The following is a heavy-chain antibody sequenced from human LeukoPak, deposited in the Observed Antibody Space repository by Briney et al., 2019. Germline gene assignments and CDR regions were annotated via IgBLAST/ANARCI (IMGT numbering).Heavy chain of an antibody. D-gene: IGHD2/OR15-2a*01. CDR2: IYYSGST. V-gene: IGHV4-59*01. J-gene: IGHJ5*02. CDR3: ASFYEAWFDP. Sequence: SETLSLTCTVSGGSISSYYWSWIRQPPGKGLEWIGYIYYSGSTNYNLSLKSRVTISVDTSKNQFSLKLSSVTAADTAVYYCASFYEAWFDPWGQGTLVTVSS. CDR1: GGSISSYY.